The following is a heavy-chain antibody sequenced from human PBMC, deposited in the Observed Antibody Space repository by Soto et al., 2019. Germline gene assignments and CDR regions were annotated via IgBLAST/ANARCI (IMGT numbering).Heavy chain of an antibody. V-gene: IGHV4-59*01. CDR1: GGSLSSYY. Sequence: SETLSLTCTVSGGSLSSYYWSWIRQPPGKGLEWIGYIYYSGSTNYNPSLKSRVTISVDTSKNQFSLKLSSVTAADTAVYYCARAWGYYFDYWGQGTLVTVSS. J-gene: IGHJ4*02. D-gene: IGHD3-16*01. CDR3: ARAWGYYFDY. CDR2: IYYSGST.